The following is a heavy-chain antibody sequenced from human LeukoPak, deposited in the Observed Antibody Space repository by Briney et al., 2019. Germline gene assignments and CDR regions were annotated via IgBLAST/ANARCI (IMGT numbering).Heavy chain of an antibody. CDR3: AKVRFLEWLCGPYYFDY. CDR1: GFTFSSYA. Sequence: GGSLRLSCAASGFTFSSYAMSWVRQAPGKGLEWVSAISGSGGSTYYADSVKGRFTISRDNSKNTLYLQMNSLRAEDTAVYYCAKVRFLEWLCGPYYFDYWGQGTLVTVSS. CDR2: ISGSGGST. V-gene: IGHV3-23*01. J-gene: IGHJ4*02. D-gene: IGHD3-3*01.